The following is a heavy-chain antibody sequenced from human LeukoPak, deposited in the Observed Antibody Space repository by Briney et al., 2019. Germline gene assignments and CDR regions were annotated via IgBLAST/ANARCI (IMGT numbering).Heavy chain of an antibody. CDR1: GGSISSTSSY. Sequence: SETLSLTCTVSGGSISSTSSYWGWIRQPPGKGLEWIGSIYYSGSTYYNPSLKSRVTISVDTSKNQFSLKLSSVTAADTAVYYCARVRDSSGWYGGDYWGQGTLVTVSS. CDR3: ARVRDSSGWYGGDY. J-gene: IGHJ4*02. CDR2: IYYSGST. D-gene: IGHD6-19*01. V-gene: IGHV4-39*07.